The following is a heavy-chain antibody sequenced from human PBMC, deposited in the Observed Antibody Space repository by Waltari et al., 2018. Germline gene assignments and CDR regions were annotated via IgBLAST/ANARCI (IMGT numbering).Heavy chain of an antibody. Sequence: QVQLQESGPGLVKPSQTLSLTCTVSAGSISSGSYYWSWLRQPAGKGLEWIGRIYTSGSTNYNPSLKSRVTISVDTSKNQFSLKLSSVTAADTAVYYCARVAVAVAGTEYGMDVWGQGTTVTVSS. V-gene: IGHV4-61*02. CDR1: AGSISSGSYY. CDR2: IYTSGST. J-gene: IGHJ6*02. CDR3: ARVAVAVAGTEYGMDV. D-gene: IGHD6-19*01.